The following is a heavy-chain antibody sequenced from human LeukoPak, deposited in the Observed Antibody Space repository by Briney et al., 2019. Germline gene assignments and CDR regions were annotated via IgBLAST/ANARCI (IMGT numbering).Heavy chain of an antibody. CDR1: GFTFSNAW. CDR3: TTGYCSSTSCWYYIDY. J-gene: IGHJ4*02. V-gene: IGHV3-15*04. CDR2: IESKTDGGTT. D-gene: IGHD2-2*01. Sequence: KPGGSLRLSCAASGFTFSNAWMSWVRQAPGKGLEWVGRIESKTDGGTTDYAAPVKGRFTISRDDSKDTLYLQMISLKTEDTAVYYCTTGYCSSTSCWYYIDYWGQGTLVTVSS.